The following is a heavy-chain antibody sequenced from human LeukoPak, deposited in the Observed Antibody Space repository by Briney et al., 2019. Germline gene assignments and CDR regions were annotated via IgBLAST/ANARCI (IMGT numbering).Heavy chain of an antibody. CDR1: GGSISSSSYY. J-gene: IGHJ5*02. CDR2: IYYSGST. Sequence: SETLSLTCTVSGGSISSSSYYWGWIRQPPGKGLEWIGSIYYSGSTYYNPSLKSRVTISVDTSKNQFSLKLSSVTAADTAVYYCARDQTAEGTTDWFDPWGQGTLVTVSS. V-gene: IGHV4-39*07. D-gene: IGHD6-13*01. CDR3: ARDQTAEGTTDWFDP.